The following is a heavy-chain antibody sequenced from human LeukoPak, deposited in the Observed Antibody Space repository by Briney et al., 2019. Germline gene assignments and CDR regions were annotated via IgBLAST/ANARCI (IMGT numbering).Heavy chain of an antibody. CDR3: ASGSYYFDCHY. J-gene: IGHJ4*02. Sequence: GGSLRLSCAASGFTFSSYAMHWVCQAPGKGLEWVAVISYDGSNKYYADSVKGRFTISRDNSKNTLYLQMNSLRAEDTAVYYCASGSYYFDCHYWGQGTLVTVSS. CDR2: ISYDGSNK. D-gene: IGHD3-10*01. CDR1: GFTFSSYA. V-gene: IGHV3-30*04.